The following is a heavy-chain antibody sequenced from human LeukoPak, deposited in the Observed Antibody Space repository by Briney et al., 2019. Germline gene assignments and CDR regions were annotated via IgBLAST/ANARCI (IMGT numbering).Heavy chain of an antibody. J-gene: IGHJ4*02. D-gene: IGHD5-18*01. V-gene: IGHV3-7*01. CDR2: IHQDGRLK. CDR1: GFTFNSYW. CDR3: ARDLRTGYTYGYPLDY. Sequence: GGSLRLSCAASGFTFNSYWMSWVRQAPGKGLEWVANIHQDGRLKYYVDSVKGRFTISRDNAKNSLYLQMNSLRAEDTAFYYCARDLRTGYTYGYPLDYWGQGTLLTVSS.